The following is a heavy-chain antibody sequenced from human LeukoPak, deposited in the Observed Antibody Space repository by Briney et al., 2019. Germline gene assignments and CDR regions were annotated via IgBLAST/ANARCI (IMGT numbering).Heavy chain of an antibody. CDR3: AKAPQEMADPTPFDY. Sequence: GGSLRLSCAASGFIFSSYAMHWVRQAPGKGLEWVAVISYDGSNKYYADSVKGRFTISRDNSKNTLYLQMKGLRAEDTAVYYCAKAPQEMADPTPFDYWGQGTLVTVSS. D-gene: IGHD5-24*01. J-gene: IGHJ4*02. V-gene: IGHV3-30*04. CDR2: ISYDGSNK. CDR1: GFIFSSYA.